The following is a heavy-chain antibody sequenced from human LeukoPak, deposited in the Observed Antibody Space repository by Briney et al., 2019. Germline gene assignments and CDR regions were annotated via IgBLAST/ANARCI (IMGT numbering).Heavy chain of an antibody. Sequence: SETLSLTCTVSGASISSYYWSWIRQPPGKGLEWIGYIYYSGNTNYNPSLKSRVTISVDTSKNQFSLKLSSVTAADTAVYYCARDYDSSGWYDYWGQGNLVTVSS. V-gene: IGHV4-59*01. CDR1: GASISSYY. D-gene: IGHD6-19*01. CDR3: ARDYDSSGWYDY. J-gene: IGHJ4*02. CDR2: IYYSGNT.